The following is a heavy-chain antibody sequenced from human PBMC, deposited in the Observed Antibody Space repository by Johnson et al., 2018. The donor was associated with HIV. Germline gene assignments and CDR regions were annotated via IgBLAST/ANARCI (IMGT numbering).Heavy chain of an antibody. D-gene: IGHD1-26*01. CDR2: IPYDGYNK. CDR3: TVHSGERTDHDAFDI. Sequence: QMLLVESGGGVVQPGRSLRLSCAASGFTFSSYAMHWVRQAPGKGLEWVAVIPYDGYNKYYADSVRGRFTISRDNSKNTLYLQMNSLKTEDTAVYYCTVHSGERTDHDAFDIWGQGTMVTVSS. V-gene: IGHV3-30-3*01. CDR1: GFTFSSYA. J-gene: IGHJ3*02.